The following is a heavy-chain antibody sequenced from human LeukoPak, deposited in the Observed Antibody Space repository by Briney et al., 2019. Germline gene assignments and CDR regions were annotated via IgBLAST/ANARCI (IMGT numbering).Heavy chain of an antibody. D-gene: IGHD6-6*01. CDR1: GGTFSSYA. CDR2: MNSNSGNT. Sequence: GASVKVSCKASGGTFSSYAISWVRQAPGQGLEWMGWMNSNSGNTGYAQKFQGRVTMTRNTSISTAYMELSSLRSEDTAVYYCARASIPVEAARPRYYFDYWGQGTLVTVSS. J-gene: IGHJ4*02. CDR3: ARASIPVEAARPRYYFDY. V-gene: IGHV1-8*02.